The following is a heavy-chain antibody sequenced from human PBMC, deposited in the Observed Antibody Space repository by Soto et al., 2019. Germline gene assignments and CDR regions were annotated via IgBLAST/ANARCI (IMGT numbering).Heavy chain of an antibody. V-gene: IGHV1-69*06. Sequence: QVQLVQSGAEVKKPGSSVQVSCKGSGGTFSSYAISWVRQAPGQGLEWMGGIIPILGTANYAQKFQGRVTITADKSTSTAYMELSSLRSEDTALYYFASQGIAAAGGGVAPWGQGTLVTVSS. J-gene: IGHJ5*02. CDR1: GGTFSSYA. D-gene: IGHD6-13*01. CDR2: IIPILGTA. CDR3: ASQGIAAAGGGVAP.